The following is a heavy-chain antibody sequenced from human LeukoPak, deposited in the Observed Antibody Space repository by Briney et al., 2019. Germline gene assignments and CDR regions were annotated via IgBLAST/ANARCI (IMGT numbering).Heavy chain of an antibody. J-gene: IGHJ4*02. V-gene: IGHV3-64D*09. CDR3: VKRYYYDSSGYYSPY. CDR2: ITSDGGST. Sequence: PGWSLRLSCSASGFTFSDYAMHWVRQAPWKGLEYVSGITSDGGSTYDADSVRGRFTISRENSKNTLYLQRNYLRAEDTAVYYCVKRYYYDSSGYYSPYWGQGTLVTVSS. D-gene: IGHD3-22*01. CDR1: GFTFSDYA.